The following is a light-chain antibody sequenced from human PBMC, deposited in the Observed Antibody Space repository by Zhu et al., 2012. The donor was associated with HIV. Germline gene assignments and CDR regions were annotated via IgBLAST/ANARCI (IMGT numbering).Light chain of an antibody. CDR2: DTS. J-gene: IGKJ4*01. V-gene: IGKV3-11*01. CDR1: GSVRGF. Sequence: IVLTQSPATLSLSPGERATVSCRASGSVRGFLAWYQQKPGQAPRLLIYDTSKRATGIPARFSGSGSGTDFTLTISSLEPEDFALYYCQQRSSWPLTFGGGTKVEIK. CDR3: QQRSSWPLT.